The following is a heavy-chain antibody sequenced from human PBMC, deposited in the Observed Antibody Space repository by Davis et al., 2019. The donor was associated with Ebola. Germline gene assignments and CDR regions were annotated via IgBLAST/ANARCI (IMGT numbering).Heavy chain of an antibody. CDR1: GFTFSSYG. D-gene: IGHD6-6*01. Sequence: GGSLRLSCAASGFTFSSYGMHWVRQAPGKGLEWVAVISYDGSNKYYADSVKGRFTISRDNSKNTLYLQMNSLRAEDTAVYYCAREKYYYGVDVWGKGTTVTVSS. CDR3: AREKYYYGVDV. V-gene: IGHV3-30*03. CDR2: ISYDGSNK. J-gene: IGHJ6*04.